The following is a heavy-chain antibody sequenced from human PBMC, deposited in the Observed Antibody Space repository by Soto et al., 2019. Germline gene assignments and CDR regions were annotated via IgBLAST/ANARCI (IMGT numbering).Heavy chain of an antibody. CDR2: IGSSGGVT. CDR1: GFTFSTYA. D-gene: IGHD3-10*01. V-gene: IGHV3-23*01. J-gene: IGHJ4*02. CDR3: AKHFVNGEIDY. Sequence: GGSLRLSCVASGFTFSTYAMSWVRQAPGKGLEWVSIIGSSGGVTVYADSVKGRFTISRDNSKNTLYLQMNSLTAEDTAVYYCAKHFVNGEIDYWGQGTLVTVSS.